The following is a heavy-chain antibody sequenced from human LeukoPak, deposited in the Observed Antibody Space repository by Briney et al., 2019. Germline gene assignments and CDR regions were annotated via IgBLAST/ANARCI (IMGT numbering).Heavy chain of an antibody. CDR3: ARAQTLFWEFDGFDI. CDR1: GFTFSSHS. D-gene: IGHD3-3*01. J-gene: IGHJ3*02. CDR2: MTVTNKI. V-gene: IGHV3-69-1*01. Sequence: GGSLRLSCAASGFTFSSHSINWVRQAPGKGLEWIATMTVTNKIYYADSVKGRFTISRDNAENSVYLQMNSLRDEDTAVYSCARAQTLFWEFDGFDIWGRGTKVTVSS.